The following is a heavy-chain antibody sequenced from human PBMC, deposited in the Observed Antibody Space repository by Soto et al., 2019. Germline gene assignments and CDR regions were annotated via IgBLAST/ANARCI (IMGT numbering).Heavy chain of an antibody. J-gene: IGHJ4*01. D-gene: IGHD3-22*01. CDR1: GFPFSNAW. CDR2: IKSKTDGGTT. CDR3: ATYSYSTMLVVRFDY. Sequence: GGSLRLSCTASGFPFSNAWINWVRQAPGKGLEWVGRIKSKTDGGTTDFAATVRGRFAISRDDSKNMVYLQMNSLKTEDTFIYYCATYSYSTMLVVRFDYWGHGTLVTVSS. V-gene: IGHV3-15*07.